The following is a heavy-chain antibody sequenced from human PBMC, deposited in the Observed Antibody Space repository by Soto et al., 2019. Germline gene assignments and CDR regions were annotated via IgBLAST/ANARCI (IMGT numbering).Heavy chain of an antibody. Sequence: EVQLVESGGGVVQPGGSLRLSCVASGFTFSDYWMHWVRQAPGKGLVWVSRIKFDGGITSHADSVKGRFTISRDNAMNTVHLQMNSLRAEDTGVYYCARGLRNYYGVDVWGQGTTVTVSS. CDR1: GFTFSDYW. CDR3: ARGLRNYYGVDV. J-gene: IGHJ6*02. D-gene: IGHD4-17*01. CDR2: IKFDGGIT. V-gene: IGHV3-74*01.